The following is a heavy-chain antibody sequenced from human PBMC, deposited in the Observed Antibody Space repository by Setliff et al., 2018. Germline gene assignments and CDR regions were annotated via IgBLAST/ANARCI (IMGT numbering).Heavy chain of an antibody. J-gene: IGHJ3*02. Sequence: PSETLSLTCSVSGGSISSSIYYWGWIRQPPGKGLEWIGSIYYSGSTYYSPSLKRRVTISVDTSKNQFSLKLSSVTAADTAVYYCATRTHYDSNGYYYAIAGPFDIWGQGTMVTVSS. D-gene: IGHD3-22*01. CDR2: IYYSGST. V-gene: IGHV4-39*01. CDR1: GGSISSSIYY. CDR3: ATRTHYDSNGYYYAIAGPFDI.